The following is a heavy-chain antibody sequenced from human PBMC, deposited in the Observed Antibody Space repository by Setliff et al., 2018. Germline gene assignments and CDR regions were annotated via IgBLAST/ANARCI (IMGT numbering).Heavy chain of an antibody. CDR3: ARAISGWYSAHYYYMDV. Sequence: SETLSLTCTVSGGSISTNSYYWGWIRQPPGKGLEWIGSMYFSGSTYYNPSLKSRVTMSIDKSKNEFSLKMSSVTAADTAVYYCARAISGWYSAHYYYMDVWGKGTTVTVSS. CDR1: GGSISTNSYY. V-gene: IGHV4-39*07. CDR2: MYFSGST. D-gene: IGHD6-19*01. J-gene: IGHJ6*03.